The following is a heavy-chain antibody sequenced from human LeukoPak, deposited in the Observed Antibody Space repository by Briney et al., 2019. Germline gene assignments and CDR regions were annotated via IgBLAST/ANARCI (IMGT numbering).Heavy chain of an antibody. CDR1: GFTFSSYA. CDR2: ISGSGGST. J-gene: IGHJ3*02. D-gene: IGHD5-24*01. CDR3: AKGAQPYSKSYNDAFDI. V-gene: IGHV3-23*01. Sequence: GGSLRLSCAASGFTFSSYAMSWVRQAPGKGLEWVSVISGSGGSTYYADSVKGRFTISRANFKNTLYLQMNSLRAEDTAVYYCAKGAQPYSKSYNDAFDIWGQGTMVTVSS.